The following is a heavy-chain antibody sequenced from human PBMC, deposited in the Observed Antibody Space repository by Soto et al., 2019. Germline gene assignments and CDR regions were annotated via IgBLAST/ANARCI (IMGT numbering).Heavy chain of an antibody. Sequence: EVQLVESGGGLVKPGGSLRLSCAASGFTFSSYSMNWVRQAPGKGLEWVSSISSSSSYIYYADSVKGRFTISRDNAKNSLYLQINSLRAEDTAVYYCARDYSYGTDYWGQGTLVTVSS. V-gene: IGHV3-21*01. J-gene: IGHJ4*02. CDR2: ISSSSSYI. CDR3: ARDYSYGTDY. CDR1: GFTFSSYS. D-gene: IGHD5-18*01.